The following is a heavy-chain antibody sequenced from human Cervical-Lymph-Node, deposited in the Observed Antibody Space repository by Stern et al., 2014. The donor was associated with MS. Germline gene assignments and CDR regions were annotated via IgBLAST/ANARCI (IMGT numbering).Heavy chain of an antibody. J-gene: IGHJ6*02. Sequence: VKLEESGGDLVKPGGSLRLSCAASGFTLSDYYMTWIRQAPGTGLAWESYICSSGNPTDYADSVKGRLPISRDNARNSLCLPINSLRDDDTAVYYCASWMHTSPTQDYHYYFGMDVWGQGTTVTVSS. CDR1: GFTLSDYY. CDR2: ICSSGNPT. D-gene: IGHD5-12*01. CDR3: ASWMHTSPTQDYHYYFGMDV. V-gene: IGHV3-11*01.